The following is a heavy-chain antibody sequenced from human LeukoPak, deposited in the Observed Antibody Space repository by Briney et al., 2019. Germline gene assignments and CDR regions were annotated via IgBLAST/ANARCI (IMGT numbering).Heavy chain of an antibody. CDR1: GFTFTSYA. V-gene: IGHV3-23*01. Sequence: GGSLRLPCAVSGFTFTSYAMSWVRQAPGKGLEWVAAISGSGRNTYYADSVKGRFTISRDKSQNMLYLQMNSPRAEDTAVYYCAKDVLNYDGSGYYYGFFDYWGQGTLVTVSS. CDR3: AKDVLNYDGSGYYYGFFDY. D-gene: IGHD3-22*01. CDR2: ISGSGRNT. J-gene: IGHJ4*02.